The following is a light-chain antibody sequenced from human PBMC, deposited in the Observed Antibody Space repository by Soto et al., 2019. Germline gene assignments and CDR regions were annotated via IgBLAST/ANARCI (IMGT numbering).Light chain of an antibody. Sequence: AIRMTQSPSSLSASTGDRVTIPCRASQGISSYLAWYQQKPGKAPKLLIYAASTLQSGVPSRFSGSGSGTDFTLTINSLQPEDFATYSCQQSYSTPITFGQGTRLEIK. J-gene: IGKJ5*01. CDR3: QQSYSTPIT. V-gene: IGKV1-8*01. CDR1: QGISSY. CDR2: AAS.